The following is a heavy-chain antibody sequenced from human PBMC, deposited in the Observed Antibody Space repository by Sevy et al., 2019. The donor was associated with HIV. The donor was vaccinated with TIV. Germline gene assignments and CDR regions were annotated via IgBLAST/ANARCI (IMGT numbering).Heavy chain of an antibody. CDR2: FDPEDGET. J-gene: IGHJ4*02. D-gene: IGHD3-22*01. CDR3: ATTKDYYDSSGSPFDY. Sequence: ASVKVPCKVSGYTLTQLSMHWVRQAPGKGLEWMGSFDPEDGETLYAQKFQGRVTMTEDTSTDTAYMELRSLRSEDTAVYYCATTKDYYDSSGSPFDYWGQGTLVTVSS. V-gene: IGHV1-24*01. CDR1: GYTLTQLS.